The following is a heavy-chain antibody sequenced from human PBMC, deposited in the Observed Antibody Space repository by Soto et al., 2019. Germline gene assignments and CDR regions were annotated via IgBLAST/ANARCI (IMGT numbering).Heavy chain of an antibody. D-gene: IGHD2-21*01. CDR1: GYTFTSYG. V-gene: IGHV1-18*01. CDR2: ISAYIGNT. CDR3: ARHLLGDPYY. Sequence: QVQLVQSGAEVKKTGASVKVSCKASGYTFTSYGISWVRQDPGQGLEWMGWISAYIGNTNYAQKIQGRVTRTTETYTSTAYTELRSLRSDDTAVYYCARHLLGDPYYWGQGTLVTFSS. J-gene: IGHJ4*02.